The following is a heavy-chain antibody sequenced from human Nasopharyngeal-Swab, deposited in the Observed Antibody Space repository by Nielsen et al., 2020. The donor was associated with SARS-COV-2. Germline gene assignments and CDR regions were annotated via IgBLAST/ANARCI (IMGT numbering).Heavy chain of an antibody. CDR3: ARHTGATIIGDPNWFDP. J-gene: IGHJ5*02. V-gene: IGHV5-51*01. Sequence: GESLKISCEGSVYSFTTYWIGWVRQMPGKGLEWMGIIYPGDSDTRYSPSFQGQVTISADKSISTAYLQWSSLKASDTAIYYCARHTGATIIGDPNWFDPWGQGTLVTVSS. CDR1: VYSFTTYW. D-gene: IGHD1-26*01. CDR2: IYPGDSDT.